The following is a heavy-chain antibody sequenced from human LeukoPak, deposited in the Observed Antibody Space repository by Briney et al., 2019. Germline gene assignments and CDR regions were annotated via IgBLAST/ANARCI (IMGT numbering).Heavy chain of an antibody. J-gene: IGHJ6*03. V-gene: IGHV1-18*01. D-gene: IGHD3-22*01. CDR3: ARDYYDSSGYYFHYYYYYMDV. CDR2: ISAYNGNT. Sequence: ASVKVSCKASGYTFTSCGISWVRQAPGQGLEWMGWISAYNGNTNYAQKLQGRVTMTTDTSTSTAYMELRSLRSDDTAVYYCARDYYDSSGYYFHYYYYYMDVWGKGTTVTVSS. CDR1: GYTFTSCG.